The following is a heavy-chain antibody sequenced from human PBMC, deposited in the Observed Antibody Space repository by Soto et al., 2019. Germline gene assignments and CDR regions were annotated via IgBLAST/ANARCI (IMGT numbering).Heavy chain of an antibody. CDR1: GYTFSSYS. J-gene: IGHJ2*01. Sequence: QAQLEQSGPEVKKPGASVNVSCKASGYTFSSYSISWVRQAPGQGLEWMGWISAYNGNTNYAQKLKGRVTMTTDTYTKTVNMELRSLTSDDTAVYYCARAVYGGNSGSWYSDLWGRGTLVTVSS. CDR2: ISAYNGNT. V-gene: IGHV1-18*01. D-gene: IGHD4-17*01. CDR3: ARAVYGGNSGSWYSDL.